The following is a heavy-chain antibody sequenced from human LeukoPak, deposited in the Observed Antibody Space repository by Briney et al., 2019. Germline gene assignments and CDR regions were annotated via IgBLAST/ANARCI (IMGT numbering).Heavy chain of an antibody. J-gene: IGHJ6*02. CDR1: GFTFSSYA. D-gene: IGHD3-3*01. Sequence: GGSLRLSCAASGFTFSSYAMHWVRQAPGKGLEWVAVISYDGSNKYYADSVKGRFTISRDNSKNTLYLRMNSLRAEDTAVYYCARDAYYDFWSGYYTPSYYYYGMDVWGQGTTVTVSS. CDR3: ARDAYYDFWSGYYTPSYYYYGMDV. CDR2: ISYDGSNK. V-gene: IGHV3-30-3*01.